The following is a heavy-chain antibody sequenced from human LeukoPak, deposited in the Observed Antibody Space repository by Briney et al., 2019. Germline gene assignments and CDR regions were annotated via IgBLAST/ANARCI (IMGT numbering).Heavy chain of an antibody. CDR2: INHSGST. J-gene: IGHJ6*02. D-gene: IGHD3-22*01. Sequence: SQTLSLTCAVSGGSISSGGYYWSWIRQPPGKGLEWIGEINHSGSTNYNPSLKSRVTISVDTSKNQFSLKLSSVTAADTAVYYCARRVNYYDSSGYDYGMDVWGQGTTVTVSS. V-gene: IGHV4-30-2*01. CDR1: GGSISSGGYY. CDR3: ARRVNYYDSSGYDYGMDV.